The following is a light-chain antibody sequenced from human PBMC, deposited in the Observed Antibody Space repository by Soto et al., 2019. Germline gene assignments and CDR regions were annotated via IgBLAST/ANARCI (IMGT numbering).Light chain of an antibody. Sequence: AIRMTQSPSSLSASTGDRVTITCRASQGISSYLAWYQQKPGKAPKLLIYAASTLQSGVPSMFSGSGSGTDFTLTISCLQSEDFATYYCQQYYSWYTFGQGTKLEIK. CDR1: QGISSY. J-gene: IGKJ2*01. CDR2: AAS. V-gene: IGKV1-8*01. CDR3: QQYYSWYT.